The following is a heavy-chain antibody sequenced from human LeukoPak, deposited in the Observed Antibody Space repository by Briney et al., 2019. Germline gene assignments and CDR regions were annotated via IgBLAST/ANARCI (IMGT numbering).Heavy chain of an antibody. D-gene: IGHD3-10*01. CDR3: ARGGVLLWFGELFDY. Sequence: GGSLRLSCAASRFTFSSYGMHWVRQAPGKGLEWVANIKQDGSEKYYVDSVKGRFTISRDNAKNSLYLQMNSLRAEDTAVYYCARGGVLLWFGELFDYWGQGTLVAVSS. CDR2: IKQDGSEK. V-gene: IGHV3-7*01. J-gene: IGHJ4*02. CDR1: RFTFSSYG.